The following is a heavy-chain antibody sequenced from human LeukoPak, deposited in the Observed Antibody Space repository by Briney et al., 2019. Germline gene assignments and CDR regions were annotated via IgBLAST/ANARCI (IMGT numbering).Heavy chain of an antibody. Sequence: GGSLRLSCAASGFTFSSYAMSWVRQAPGKGLEWVSAISGSGGSTYYADSVKGRFTISRDNSKNTLYLQMNSLRAEDTAVYYCAKDGGSYFNYYYYMDVWGKGTTVTVSS. V-gene: IGHV3-23*01. D-gene: IGHD1-26*01. J-gene: IGHJ6*03. CDR3: AKDGGSYFNYYYYMDV. CDR2: ISGSGGST. CDR1: GFTFSSYA.